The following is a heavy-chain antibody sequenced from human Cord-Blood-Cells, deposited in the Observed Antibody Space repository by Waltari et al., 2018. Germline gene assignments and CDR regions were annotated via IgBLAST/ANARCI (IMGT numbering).Heavy chain of an antibody. V-gene: IGHV1-2*02. D-gene: IGHD5-12*01. Sequence: QVQLVKSGAEVKKPGASVKVSCKASGYTFTAYSMPRVRQAPGQGLEWMGWINPNSGGTNYAQKFQGRVTMTRDTSISTAYMELSRLRSDDTAVYYCARDRGGYDIDYWGQGTLVTVSS. J-gene: IGHJ4*02. CDR3: ARDRGGYDIDY. CDR2: INPNSGGT. CDR1: GYTFTAYS.